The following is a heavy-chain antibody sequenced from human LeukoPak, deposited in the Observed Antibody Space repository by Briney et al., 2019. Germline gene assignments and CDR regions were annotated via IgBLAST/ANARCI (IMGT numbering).Heavy chain of an antibody. V-gene: IGHV4-34*01. CDR3: ARKGGWPYYYYYMDV. D-gene: IGHD6-19*01. CDR2: INHSGST. Sequence: PSETLSLTCGVYSRSFSGYYWTWIRQPPGKGLEWIGEINHSGSTNYNPSLKSRVTISVDTSKNQFSLKLSSVTAADTAVYYCARKGGWPYYYYYMDVWGKGTTVTISS. CDR1: SRSFSGYY. J-gene: IGHJ6*03.